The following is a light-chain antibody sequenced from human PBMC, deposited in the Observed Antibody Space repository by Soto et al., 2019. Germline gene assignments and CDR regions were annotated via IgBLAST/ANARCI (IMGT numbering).Light chain of an antibody. V-gene: IGKV3-20*01. CDR1: QSVSNNY. CDR3: QQYGSSGT. J-gene: IGKJ1*01. CDR2: GAS. Sequence: EIGLAQSPGTLSLSPGERATLSCRASQSVSNNYLAWYQQKPGQAPRLLIYGASNRATGIPDRFSGSGSGTDFTLTISRLEPEDFAVYYCQQYGSSGTFGQGTKVE.